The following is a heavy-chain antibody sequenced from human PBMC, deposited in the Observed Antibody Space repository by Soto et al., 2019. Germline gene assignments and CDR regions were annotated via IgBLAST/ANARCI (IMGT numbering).Heavy chain of an antibody. J-gene: IGHJ6*02. Sequence: GGSLRLSCAASGFTFSSYAMHWVRQAPGKGLEWVAVISYDGSNKYYADSVKGRFTISRDNSKNTLYLQMNSLRAEDTAVYYCAREVSHSQAARRYYYGMDVWGPGTTVTVSS. CDR3: AREVSHSQAARRYYYGMDV. V-gene: IGHV3-30-3*01. D-gene: IGHD6-6*01. CDR1: GFTFSSYA. CDR2: ISYDGSNK.